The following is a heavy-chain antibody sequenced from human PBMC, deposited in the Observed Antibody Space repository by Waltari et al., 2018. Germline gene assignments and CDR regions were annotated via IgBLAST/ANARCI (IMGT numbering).Heavy chain of an antibody. CDR2: MSPNSGDS. D-gene: IGHD3-16*01. CDR1: GHTFTGHP. V-gene: IGHV1-2*06. J-gene: IGHJ4*02. Sequence: QVQLVQSGAEVKKPGASVRVSCKICGHTFTGHPMYWVLQAPGQGLEWMGRMSPNSGDSTFSQKFQGRLTLTRDTAISTAYMELNNLTPDDTAVYYCARFGAENWGQGTLVTVSS. CDR3: ARFGAEN.